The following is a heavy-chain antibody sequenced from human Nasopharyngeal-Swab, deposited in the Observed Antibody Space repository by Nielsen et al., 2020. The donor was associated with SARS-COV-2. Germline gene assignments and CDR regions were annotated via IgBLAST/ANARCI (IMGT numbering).Heavy chain of an antibody. J-gene: IGHJ4*02. Sequence: SGPTLVKPTQTLTLTCTFSGFSLSTSGMCVSWIRQPPGKALEWLARIGWDDDKYYSTSLKTRLTISKDTSKNQVVLTMTNMDPVDTATYYCARSYSSGWYGGYFDYWGQGTLVTVSS. CDR3: ARSYSSGWYGGYFDY. CDR2: IGWDDDK. CDR1: GFSLSTSGMC. D-gene: IGHD6-19*01. V-gene: IGHV2-70*11.